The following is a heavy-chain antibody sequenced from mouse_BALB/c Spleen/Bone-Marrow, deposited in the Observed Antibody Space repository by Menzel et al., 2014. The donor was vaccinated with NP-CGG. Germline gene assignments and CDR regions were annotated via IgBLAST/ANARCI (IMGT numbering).Heavy chain of an antibody. CDR2: IYPGDGCT. Sequence: VKLQESGPELVRPGASVKMSCKASGYTFTSYYIHWLKQRPGQGLEWIGWIYPGDGCTKYNEKFKGKTTLAADKSSSTAYMLLSSLTSEDSAIYFCAGNWEWFAYWGQGTLVTVSA. J-gene: IGHJ3*01. CDR1: GYTFTSYY. D-gene: IGHD4-1*01. V-gene: IGHV1S56*01. CDR3: AGNWEWFAY.